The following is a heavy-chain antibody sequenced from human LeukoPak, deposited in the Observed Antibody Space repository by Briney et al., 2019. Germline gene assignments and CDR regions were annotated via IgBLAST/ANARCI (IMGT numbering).Heavy chain of an antibody. CDR1: GYSFTSYW. J-gene: IGHJ4*02. CDR2: IYPGDSDT. D-gene: IGHD2-2*01. Sequence: GESLKISCKGSGYSFTSYWIGWVRQMPGKGLEWMGIIYPGDSDTRYSPSLQGQVTISADKSISTAYLQWSSLKASDTAMYYCARRAPVNSVVVVPAALDYWGQGTLVTVSS. CDR3: ARRAPVNSVVVVPAALDY. V-gene: IGHV5-51*01.